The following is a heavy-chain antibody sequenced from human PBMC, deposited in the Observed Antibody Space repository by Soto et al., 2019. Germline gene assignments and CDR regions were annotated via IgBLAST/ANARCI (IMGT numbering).Heavy chain of an antibody. Sequence: GESLKISCKGSGYSFTSYWISWVRQMPGKGLEWMGRIDPSDSYTNYSPFFQGHVTISADKSISTSYLQWSSLKASDTAMYYCARRSSPNYYGSGSLIYYYYYGMDVWGQGTTVTVSS. CDR2: IDPSDSYT. V-gene: IGHV5-10-1*01. CDR1: GYSFTSYW. D-gene: IGHD3-10*01. CDR3: ARRSSPNYYGSGSLIYYYYYGMDV. J-gene: IGHJ6*02.